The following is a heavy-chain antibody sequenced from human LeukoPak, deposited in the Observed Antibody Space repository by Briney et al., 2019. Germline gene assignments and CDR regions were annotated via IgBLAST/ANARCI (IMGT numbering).Heavy chain of an antibody. Sequence: SETLSLTCAVSGVSFNDYYWSWIRQSPGKGLEWIGEISHSEGTNYNPSLKSRVTISVDMSENHFSLKLTSVTAADTAVYYCARIGCGHTTTVCYKHWGLGTLVTVPS. D-gene: IGHD2-8*01. CDR2: ISHSEGT. CDR3: ARIGCGHTTTVCYKH. CDR1: GVSFNDYY. V-gene: IGHV4-34*01. J-gene: IGHJ4*02.